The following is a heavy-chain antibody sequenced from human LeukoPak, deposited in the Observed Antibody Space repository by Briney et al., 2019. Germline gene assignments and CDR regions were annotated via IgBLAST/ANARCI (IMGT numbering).Heavy chain of an antibody. CDR2: ISSDSGHI. CDR1: GFTFSTFA. Sequence: GGSLRLSCAASGFTFSTFAMHWVRQAPGKGLEWVSTISSDSGHIYYADSVKGRFTISRDNAENSLYLQINSLRAEDTAVYYCARVSAFDIWGQGTMVTVSS. V-gene: IGHV3-21*01. J-gene: IGHJ3*02. CDR3: ARVSAFDI.